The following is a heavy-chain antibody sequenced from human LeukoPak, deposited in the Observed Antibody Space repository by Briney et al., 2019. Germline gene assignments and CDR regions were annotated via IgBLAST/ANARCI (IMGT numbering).Heavy chain of an antibody. D-gene: IGHD5-12*01. CDR2: IYYSGST. Sequence: SETLSLTCTVSGGSISSSSYYGGWVRQPPGKGLEWIGSIYYSGSTYYNPSLKSRVTISVDTSKNQFSLKLSSVTAADTAVYYCARRGGYSGYGPFDYWGQGTLVTVSS. CDR3: ARRGGYSGYGPFDY. CDR1: GGSISSSSYY. J-gene: IGHJ4*02. V-gene: IGHV4-39*01.